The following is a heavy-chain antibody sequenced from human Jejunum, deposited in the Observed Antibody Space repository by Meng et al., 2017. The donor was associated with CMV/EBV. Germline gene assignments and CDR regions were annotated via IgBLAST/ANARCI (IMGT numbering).Heavy chain of an antibody. CDR3: ARGEDSSLDY. CDR1: GDSVSSNTVA. D-gene: IGHD6-13*01. V-gene: IGHV6-1*01. J-gene: IGHJ4*02. Sequence: QLHKSRPGLAKPSQTPSLPCASSGDSVSSNTVAWNWIRLSPSRGLEWLGRTYYRSKWYSEYTVSVRSRISITPDTSKNQFSLQLTSVTPDDTAVYYCARGEDSSLDYWGQGTLVTVSS. CDR2: TYYRSKWYS.